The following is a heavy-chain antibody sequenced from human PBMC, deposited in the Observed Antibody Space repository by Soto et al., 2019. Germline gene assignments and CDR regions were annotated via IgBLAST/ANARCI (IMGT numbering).Heavy chain of an antibody. Sequence: SQTLSLTCTVSGGSISSYYWRRIRQPPGKGLEWIGYIYYSGSTNYNPSLKSRVTISVDTSKNQFSLKLSSVTAADTAVYYCARRYGASFEYWGQGTLVTVSS. J-gene: IGHJ4*02. CDR2: IYYSGST. CDR1: GGSISSYY. D-gene: IGHD4-17*01. V-gene: IGHV4-59*01. CDR3: ARRYGASFEY.